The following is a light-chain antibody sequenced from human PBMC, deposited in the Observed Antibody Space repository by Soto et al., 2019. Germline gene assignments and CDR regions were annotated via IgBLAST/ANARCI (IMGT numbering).Light chain of an antibody. CDR1: QSVSSN. Sequence: EIVMTQSPATLSVSPGERATFSCRASQSVSSNLAWYQQKPGQAPRLLIYGASLRATGIPARFTGSGSGTEFTLTISSLQSEDFAVYYCQHYNNWPPWTFGQGTKVDIK. J-gene: IGKJ1*01. CDR2: GAS. CDR3: QHYNNWPPWT. V-gene: IGKV3-15*01.